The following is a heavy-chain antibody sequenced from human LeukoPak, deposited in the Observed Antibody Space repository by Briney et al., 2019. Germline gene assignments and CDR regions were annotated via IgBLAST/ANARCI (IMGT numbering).Heavy chain of an antibody. J-gene: IGHJ4*02. CDR2: ISSSSSYI. CDR1: GFTFSSYG. V-gene: IGHV3-21*01. CDR3: ARGYSSSWYEGYFDY. D-gene: IGHD6-13*01. Sequence: GGSLRLSCAASGFTFSSYGMHWVRQAPGKGLEWVSSISSSSSYIYYADSVKGRFTISRDNAKNSLYLQMNSLRAEDTAVYYCARGYSSSWYEGYFDYWGQGTLVTVSS.